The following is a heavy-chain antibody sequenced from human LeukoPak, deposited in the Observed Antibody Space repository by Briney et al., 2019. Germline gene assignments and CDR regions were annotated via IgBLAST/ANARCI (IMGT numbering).Heavy chain of an antibody. V-gene: IGHV3-7*01. CDR2: IKQDGSEK. CDR1: GFTFSSYW. Sequence: GGSLRLSCAASGFTFSSYWMSWVRQAPGKGLEWVANIKQDGSEKYYVDSVKGRFTISRDNAKNSLYLQMNSLRAEDTAVYYCARVQGAYYDFWSGHIDAFDIWGQGTMVTVSS. J-gene: IGHJ3*02. CDR3: ARVQGAYYDFWSGHIDAFDI. D-gene: IGHD3-3*01.